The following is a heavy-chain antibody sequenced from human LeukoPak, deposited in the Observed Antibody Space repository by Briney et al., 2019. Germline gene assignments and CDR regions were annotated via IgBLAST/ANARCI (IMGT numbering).Heavy chain of an antibody. CDR2: IKSKTDGGTT. V-gene: IGHV3-15*01. D-gene: IGHD4-23*01. CDR1: GFTFSNTW. CDR3: TTDLRWLDEGPDAFDI. Sequence: AGGSLRLSCAASGFTFSNTWMSWVRQAPGKGLEWVGRIKSKTDGGTTDYAAPVKGRFTISRDDSKNTLYLQMNSLKTEDTAVYYCTTDLRWLDEGPDAFDIWGQGTMVTVSS. J-gene: IGHJ3*02.